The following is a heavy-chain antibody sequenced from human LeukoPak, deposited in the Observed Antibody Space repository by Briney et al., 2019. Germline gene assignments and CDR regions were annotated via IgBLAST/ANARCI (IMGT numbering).Heavy chain of an antibody. V-gene: IGHV3-48*01. CDR3: ARALIGDYDKLDY. CDR2: ISGSSSTI. CDR1: GFSFSSYS. D-gene: IGHD4-17*01. J-gene: IGHJ4*02. Sequence: RGSLRLSCAASGFSFSSYSMNWVRQAPGKGLEWVSYISGSSSTIYYADSVKGRFTISRDNAKNSLYLQMNSLRAEDTAVYHCARALIGDYDKLDYWGQGTLVTVSS.